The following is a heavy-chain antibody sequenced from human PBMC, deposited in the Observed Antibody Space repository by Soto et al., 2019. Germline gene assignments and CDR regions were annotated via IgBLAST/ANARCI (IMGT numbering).Heavy chain of an antibody. CDR3: ARDLPNGYFDY. J-gene: IGHJ4*02. Sequence: EGQLVESGGGLVQPGGSLRLSCAASGSAFWREWISWVRQAPGMGLEWVANIKEDGSQKSYADSVKGRFTISRDIAKHSVYLQMNSLRAEDTAVYYCARDLPNGYFDYWGQGALVTVSS. CDR2: IKEDGSQK. CDR1: GSAFWREW. V-gene: IGHV3-7*01.